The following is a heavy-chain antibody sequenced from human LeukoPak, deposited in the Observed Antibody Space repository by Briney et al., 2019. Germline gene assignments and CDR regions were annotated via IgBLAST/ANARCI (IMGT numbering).Heavy chain of an antibody. J-gene: IGHJ3*02. Sequence: GGSLRLSCAASGFTFSSYSMNWVRQAPGKGLEWVSYISSSGTTIYYADSLKGRFTISRENAKNSLYLQMNSLRAGDTAVYYCVRGYASGTYFVFDIWGQGTMVTVSS. D-gene: IGHD3-10*01. CDR1: GFTFSSYS. CDR3: VRGYASGTYFVFDI. V-gene: IGHV3-48*01. CDR2: ISSSGTTI.